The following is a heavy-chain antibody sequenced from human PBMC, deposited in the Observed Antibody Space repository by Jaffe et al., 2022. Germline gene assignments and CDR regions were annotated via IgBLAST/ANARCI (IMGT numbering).Heavy chain of an antibody. CDR1: GGTFSSYA. Sequence: QVQLVQSGAEVKKPGSSVKVSCKASGGTFSSYAISWVRQAPGQGLEWMGGIIPIFGTANYAQKFQGRVTITADESTSTAYMELSSLRSEDTAVYYCARDPDGDLPSYYYYMDVWGKGTTVTVSS. D-gene: IGHD4-17*01. CDR3: ARDPDGDLPSYYYYMDV. V-gene: IGHV1-69*01. CDR2: IIPIFGTA. J-gene: IGHJ6*03.